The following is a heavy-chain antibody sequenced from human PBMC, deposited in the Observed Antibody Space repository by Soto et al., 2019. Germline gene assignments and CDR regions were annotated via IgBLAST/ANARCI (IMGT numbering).Heavy chain of an antibody. CDR3: AKRRVAIFGVCGPLDY. V-gene: IGHV3-23*01. D-gene: IGHD3-3*01. J-gene: IGHJ4*02. Sequence: GGSLRPPCAASCITFRSYALIGFPQAPGKGLEWVSVISGSGGSTYYADSVKGQFTISIYNAKNTLYLQMNSLRAEDTAIYYCAKRRVAIFGVCGPLDYWGQGTLVTVSS. CDR1: CITFRSYA. CDR2: ISGSGGST.